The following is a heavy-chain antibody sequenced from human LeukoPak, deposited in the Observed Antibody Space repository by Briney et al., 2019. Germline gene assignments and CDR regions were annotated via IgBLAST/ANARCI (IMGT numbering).Heavy chain of an antibody. CDR3: ARDDRNDYLDY. V-gene: IGHV3-33*01. CDR1: GLTFSSYG. J-gene: IGHJ4*02. CDR2: IWYDGSNK. Sequence: GGSLRLSCAASGLTFSSYGMHWVRQAPGKGLEWVAVIWYDGSNKYYADSVKGRFTISRDNSKNTLYLQMNSLRAEDTAVYYCARDDRNDYLDYWGQGTLVTVSS.